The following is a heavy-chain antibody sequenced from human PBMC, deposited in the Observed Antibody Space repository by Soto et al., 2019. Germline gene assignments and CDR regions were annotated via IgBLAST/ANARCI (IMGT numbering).Heavy chain of an antibody. CDR2: IYYSGST. D-gene: IGHD4-17*01. Sequence: PSETLSLTCTVSGGSISSYYWSWIRQPPGKGLEWIGYIYYSGSTNYNPSLKSRVTISVDTSKNQFSLKLSSVTAADTAVYYCARFPPTYGRPTRLDPWGQGTLVTVSS. CDR1: GGSISSYY. V-gene: IGHV4-59*01. CDR3: ARFPPTYGRPTRLDP. J-gene: IGHJ5*02.